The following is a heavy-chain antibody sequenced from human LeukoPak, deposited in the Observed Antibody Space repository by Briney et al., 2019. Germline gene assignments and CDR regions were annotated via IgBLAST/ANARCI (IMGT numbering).Heavy chain of an antibody. V-gene: IGHV4-61*02. CDR2: IYTSGST. CDR3: ARDRGYSYEYYYYFYMDG. Sequence: TLSLTSPVSGVSIRTGSYYWSWIRQPAGKGLEWIGRIYTSGSTNYNPSLNSRVTISVDTSKIRFSLKLSAVTAADTAVYYCARDRGYSYEYYYYFYMDGGGKGTTGTVS. D-gene: IGHD5-18*01. J-gene: IGHJ6*03. CDR1: GVSIRTGSYY.